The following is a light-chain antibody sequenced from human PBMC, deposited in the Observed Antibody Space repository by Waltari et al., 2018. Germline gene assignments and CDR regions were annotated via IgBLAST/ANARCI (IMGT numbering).Light chain of an antibody. Sequence: QSVLTQPPSASGTPGQRLTISCSGSNSNIGSNTANWYQQVPGPAPKLLIYSNDQRPSGVPDRFSGSKSGTSASLAISGLQSEDEADYYCATWDDRLTGVVFGGGTKVTVL. J-gene: IGLJ2*01. CDR1: NSNIGSNT. V-gene: IGLV1-44*01. CDR2: SND. CDR3: ATWDDRLTGVV.